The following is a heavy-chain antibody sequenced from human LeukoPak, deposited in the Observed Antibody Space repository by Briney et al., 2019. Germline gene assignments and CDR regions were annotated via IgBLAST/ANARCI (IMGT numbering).Heavy chain of an antibody. Sequence: SETLSLTCTVSGGSINSYYWSWIRQPPGKGLEWIGYIYYSGSTNYNPSLKSRVTISVDTSKNQFSLKLSSVTAADTAVYYCASLGFLDYWGQGTLVTVSS. J-gene: IGHJ4*02. CDR1: GGSINSYY. CDR3: ASLGFLDY. CDR2: IYYSGST. V-gene: IGHV4-59*12. D-gene: IGHD3-16*01.